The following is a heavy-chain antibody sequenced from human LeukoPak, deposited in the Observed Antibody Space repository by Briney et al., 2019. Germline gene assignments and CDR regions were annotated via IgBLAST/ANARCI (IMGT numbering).Heavy chain of an antibody. D-gene: IGHD3-22*01. CDR3: ATSDSSDAFDI. J-gene: IGHJ3*02. V-gene: IGHV1-69*06. CDR1: GGTFSSYA. CDR2: IIPIFGTA. Sequence: SVKVSCKASGGTFSSYAISWVRQAPGQGLEWMGGIIPIFGTANYAQKFQGRVTMTEDTSTDTAYMELSSLRSEDTAVYYCATSDSSDAFDIWGQGTMVTVSS.